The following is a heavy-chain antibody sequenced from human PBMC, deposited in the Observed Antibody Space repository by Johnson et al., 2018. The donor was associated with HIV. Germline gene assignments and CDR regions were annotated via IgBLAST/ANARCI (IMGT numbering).Heavy chain of an antibody. CDR3: ARDSTYSSSPLGAFDI. CDR2: SSSSGTTI. J-gene: IGHJ3*02. D-gene: IGHD6-6*01. Sequence: QVQLVESGGGLVKPGGSLRLSCVVSGFSFSDYYMSWIRQSPEKGLEWVSYSSSSGTTIYYADSVKGRFTISRDNAMNSLYLQMYTLGAEDTAVYYCARDSTYSSSPLGAFDILGQGTMVTVSS. V-gene: IGHV3-11*04. CDR1: GFSFSDYY.